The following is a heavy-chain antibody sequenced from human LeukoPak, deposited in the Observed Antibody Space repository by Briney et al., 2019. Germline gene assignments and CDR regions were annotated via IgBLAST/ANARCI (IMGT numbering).Heavy chain of an antibody. CDR3: ARNGPHYYDKSGYLDS. J-gene: IGHJ4*02. D-gene: IGHD3-22*01. CDR2: IDYTRDT. Sequence: SETLSLTCTVSGGSISSYYWSWIRQPPGKGLEWIGNIDYTRDTNYNHSLRSRVTILVDKSKNQFSLNLNSVTAADTAVYYCARNGPHYYDKSGYLDSWGQGTLVTVSS. CDR1: GGSISSYY. V-gene: IGHV4-59*03.